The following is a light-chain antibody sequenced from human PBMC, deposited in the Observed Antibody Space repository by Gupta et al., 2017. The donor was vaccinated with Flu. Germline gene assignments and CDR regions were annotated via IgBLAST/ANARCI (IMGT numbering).Light chain of an antibody. Sequence: SLRSSMTITCLTHRNIQNCLDWYQQHPGDAPKLLVYVGSTPHTGVPSRFRGSGSGRYFTLTISRLEREDFATYYCQQDMFSPLTFGEGTKVQSK. CDR3: QQDMFSPLT. V-gene: IGKV1-5*03. CDR1: RNIQNC. J-gene: IGKJ1*01. CDR2: VGS.